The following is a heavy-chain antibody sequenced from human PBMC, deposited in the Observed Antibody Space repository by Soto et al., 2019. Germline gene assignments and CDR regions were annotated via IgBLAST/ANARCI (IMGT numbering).Heavy chain of an antibody. J-gene: IGHJ4*02. CDR3: AKGPRLSGRIGGSCYS. CDR2: IYHSGST. D-gene: IGHD2-15*01. Sequence: QVQLQESGPGLVKPAGTLSLTCAVSGGSISRSNWWSWVRPPPGKGLEWIGEIYHSGSTNYNPSLKSRVPISVDKSKNQFSLKLSSVTAADTAVYYCAKGPRLSGRIGGSCYSWGQGPLVTVSS. V-gene: IGHV4-4*02. CDR1: GGSISRSNW.